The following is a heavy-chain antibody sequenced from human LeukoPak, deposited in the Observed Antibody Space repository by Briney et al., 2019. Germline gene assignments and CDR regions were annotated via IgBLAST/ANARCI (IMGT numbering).Heavy chain of an antibody. CDR1: GYSFTSYW. D-gene: IGHD6-13*01. V-gene: IGHV5-10-1*01. CDR2: IDPSDSYT. Sequence: GEPLRISCKGSGYSFTSYWISWVRQMPGKGLEWMGRIDPSDSYTNYSPSFQGHVTISADKSISTPYLQWSSLKASDTAMYYCASTSSSSPYYYYGMDVWGQGTTVTVSS. CDR3: ASTSSSSPYYYYGMDV. J-gene: IGHJ6*02.